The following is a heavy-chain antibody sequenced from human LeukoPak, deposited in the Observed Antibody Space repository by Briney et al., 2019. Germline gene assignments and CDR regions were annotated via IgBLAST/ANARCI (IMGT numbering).Heavy chain of an antibody. V-gene: IGHV1-2*02. J-gene: IGHJ4*02. Sequence: GASVTVSCKASGYTFTGYYMHWVRQAPGQGLEWMGWINPNSGGTNYAQKFQGRVTMTRDTSISTAYMELSRLRSDDTAVYYCARGSLGELFPIDYWGQGTLVTVSS. CDR2: INPNSGGT. D-gene: IGHD3-10*01. CDR3: ARGSLGELFPIDY. CDR1: GYTFTGYY.